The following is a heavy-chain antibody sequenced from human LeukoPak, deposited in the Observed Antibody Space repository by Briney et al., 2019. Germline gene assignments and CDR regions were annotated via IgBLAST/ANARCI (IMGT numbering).Heavy chain of an antibody. CDR1: GVTLSNYA. CDR3: ARGGGGSCCDY. Sequence: GGSLRLSCVASGVTLSNYAMSWARQAPGKGLEWVSGISSSGSGGNTYYADSVKGRFTISRDNSKNTLYLQMNSLRAEDTAVYYCARGGGGSCCDYWGQGTLVTVSS. D-gene: IGHD2-15*01. J-gene: IGHJ4*02. V-gene: IGHV3-23*01. CDR2: ISSSGSGGNT.